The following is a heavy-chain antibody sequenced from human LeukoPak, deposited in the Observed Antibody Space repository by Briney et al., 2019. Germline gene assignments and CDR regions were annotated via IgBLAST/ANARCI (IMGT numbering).Heavy chain of an antibody. Sequence: SEALSLTCAVYGGSFSGYYWSWIRQPPGKGLEWIGEINHSGSTNYNPSLKSRVTISVDTSKNQFSLKLSSVTAADTAVYYCPRGGSGSPGFFDYWGQGTLVTVSS. CDR3: PRGGSGSPGFFDY. D-gene: IGHD3-10*01. V-gene: IGHV4-34*01. CDR2: INHSGST. J-gene: IGHJ4*02. CDR1: GGSFSGYY.